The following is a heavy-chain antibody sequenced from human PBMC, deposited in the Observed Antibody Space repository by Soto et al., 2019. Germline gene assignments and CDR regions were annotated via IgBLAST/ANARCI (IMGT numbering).Heavy chain of an antibody. CDR1: GGSISISSYY. D-gene: IGHD7-27*01. CDR3: ASSFLGSSDFDY. CDR2: IYYSGST. Sequence: SXTLSLTCSVSGGSISISSYYWCWIRQPPGKGWEWIGSIYYSGSTYYNPSLQSRVTISVDTSKKQLSLKLSSVTAADTAMYYCASSFLGSSDFDYWGQGTLVTVSS. V-gene: IGHV4-39*01. J-gene: IGHJ4*02.